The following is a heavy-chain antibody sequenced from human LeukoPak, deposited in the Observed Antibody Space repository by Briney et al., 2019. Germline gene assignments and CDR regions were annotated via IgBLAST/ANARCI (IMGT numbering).Heavy chain of an antibody. D-gene: IGHD2-2*02. Sequence: ASVKASCKASGYTFTGYYMHWVRQAPGQGLEWMGWINPNSGGTNYAQKFQGRVTMTGDTSISTAYMELSRLRSDDTAVYYCAGVVCSSTSCYKDAFDIWGQGTMVTVSS. CDR1: GYTFTGYY. CDR2: INPNSGGT. J-gene: IGHJ3*02. V-gene: IGHV1-2*02. CDR3: AGVVCSSTSCYKDAFDI.